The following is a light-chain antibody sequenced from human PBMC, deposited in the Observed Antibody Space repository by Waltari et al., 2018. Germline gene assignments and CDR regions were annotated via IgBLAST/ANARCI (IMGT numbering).Light chain of an antibody. CDR1: GGHINYA. V-gene: IGLV4-69*01. CDR2: LNGDGSH. Sequence: QFVVTQSPSASASLGASVRLTCTLSGGHINYAIAWHQQRPEKGLRFLIKLNGDGSHTKGHGIPDRFSASSSGSDYYLTISRLQSEDEADYCCQTWATGGVFGGGTKLTVL. J-gene: IGLJ3*02. CDR3: QTWATGGV.